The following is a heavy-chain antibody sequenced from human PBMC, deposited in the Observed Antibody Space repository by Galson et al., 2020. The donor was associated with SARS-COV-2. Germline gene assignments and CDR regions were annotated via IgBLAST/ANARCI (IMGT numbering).Heavy chain of an antibody. CDR2: ISAYNGNT. Sequence: ASVKVSCQASGYTITSYGISWVRQAPGQGLEWMGWISAYNGNTNYAQKLQGRVTMTTDTSTSTAYMELRSLRSDDTAVYYCARLSPEADIVVVPGVGVWGKGTTVTVSA. D-gene: IGHD2-2*01. CDR3: ARLSPEADIVVVPGVGV. CDR1: GYTITSYG. J-gene: IGHJ6*04. V-gene: IGHV1-18*01.